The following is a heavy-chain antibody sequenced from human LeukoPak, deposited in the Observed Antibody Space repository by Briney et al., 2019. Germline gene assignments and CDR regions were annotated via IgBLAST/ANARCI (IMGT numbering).Heavy chain of an antibody. CDR2: IYSGGST. Sequence: GGSLRLSCAASGFTVSSNYMSWVRQAPGKGLEWVSVIYSGGSTYYADSVKGRFTISRDNSKNTLYLQMNSLRAEDTAVYYCARYDFWSGFYAFDIWGQGTMVTVSS. V-gene: IGHV3-66*01. J-gene: IGHJ3*02. D-gene: IGHD3-3*01. CDR3: ARYDFWSGFYAFDI. CDR1: GFTVSSNY.